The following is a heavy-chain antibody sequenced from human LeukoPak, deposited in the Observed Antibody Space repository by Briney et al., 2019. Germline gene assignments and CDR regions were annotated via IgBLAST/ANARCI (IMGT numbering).Heavy chain of an antibody. J-gene: IGHJ3*02. D-gene: IGHD3-10*01. CDR1: GFTFSGYE. CDR3: ARVRSGIDM. CDR2: ISSSGNTM. V-gene: IGHV3-48*03. Sequence: PGGSLRLSCAASGFTFSGYEMIWVRQAPGKGLEWVSYISSSGNTMFYADSVKGRFTISRDSAKKSLYLQMNSLRAEDTGLYYCARVRSGIDMWGQGTMVTVAS.